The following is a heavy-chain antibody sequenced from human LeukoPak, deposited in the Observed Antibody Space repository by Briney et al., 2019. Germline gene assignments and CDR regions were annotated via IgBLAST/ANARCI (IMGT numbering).Heavy chain of an antibody. J-gene: IGHJ4*02. CDR2: INLSGGTT. V-gene: IGHV1-46*01. D-gene: IGHD3-10*01. Sequence: ASVKVSCKASGYTFTSHTINWVRQAPGQGLEWMGIINLSGGTTFHAQKFQDRLTMTRDTSISTAYMELSRLRSDDTAVYYCARPAMVRGVIWGQGTLVTVSS. CDR3: ARPAMVRGVI. CDR1: GYTFTSHT.